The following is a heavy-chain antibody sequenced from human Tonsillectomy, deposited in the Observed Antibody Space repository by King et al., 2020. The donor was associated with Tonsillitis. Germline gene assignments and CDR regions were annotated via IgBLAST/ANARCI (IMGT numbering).Heavy chain of an antibody. CDR2: ISGNSGSI. D-gene: IGHD4-11*01. CDR1: GFTFDDYA. V-gene: IGHV3-9*01. J-gene: IGHJ5*02. CDR3: AKGHSNYVSSSWFDP. Sequence: DVQLVESGGGLVQPGRSLRLSCAASGFTFDDYAMHWVRQTPGKCLEWVSGISGNSGSIGYADSVKGRCTISRDNAKNSLYLQMNSLRAEGTALYYCAKGHSNYVSSSWFDPWGQGTLVTVSS.